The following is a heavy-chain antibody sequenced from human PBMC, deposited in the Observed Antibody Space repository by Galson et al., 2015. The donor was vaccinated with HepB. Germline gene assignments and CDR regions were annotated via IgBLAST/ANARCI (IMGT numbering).Heavy chain of an antibody. CDR2: ILYDGSNK. CDR1: GFTFSSYA. CDR3: AREGEYSSGWSPSDY. D-gene: IGHD6-19*01. V-gene: IGHV3-30*04. Sequence: SLRLSCAASGFTFSSYAMHWVRQAPGKGLEWVAVILYDGSNKYYADSVKGRFTISRDNSKNTLYLQMNSLRAEDTAVYYCAREGEYSSGWSPSDYWGQGTLVTVSS. J-gene: IGHJ4*02.